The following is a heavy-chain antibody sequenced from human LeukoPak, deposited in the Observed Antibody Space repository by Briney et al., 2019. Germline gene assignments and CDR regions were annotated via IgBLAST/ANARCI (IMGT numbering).Heavy chain of an antibody. CDR2: IYYSGST. J-gene: IGHJ4*02. D-gene: IGHD6-19*01. CDR3: ARLTSRGSGWGDFDY. Sequence: NTSETLSLTCTVSGGYISSYYWSWIRQPPGKGLEWIGYIYYSGSTNYNPSLKSRVTISVDTSKNQFSLKLSSVTAADTAVYYCARLTSRGSGWGDFDYWGQGTLVTVSS. CDR1: GGYISSYY. V-gene: IGHV4-59*08.